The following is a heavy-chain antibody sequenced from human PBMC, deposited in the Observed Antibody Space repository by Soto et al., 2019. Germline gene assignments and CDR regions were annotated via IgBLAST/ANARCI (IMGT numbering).Heavy chain of an antibody. Sequence: EVQLLESGGGLVQHGGSLRLSCAASGFTFSSFALSWVREAPGKGLQWVSAISGSGGDTDYADSVKGRFTISRDNSKNTLFLQMNSLRAEDTAIYYCAGPGYSSQDYWGQGTLVTVSS. V-gene: IGHV3-23*01. CDR3: AGPGYSSQDY. CDR1: GFTFSSFA. D-gene: IGHD5-18*01. J-gene: IGHJ4*02. CDR2: ISGSGGDT.